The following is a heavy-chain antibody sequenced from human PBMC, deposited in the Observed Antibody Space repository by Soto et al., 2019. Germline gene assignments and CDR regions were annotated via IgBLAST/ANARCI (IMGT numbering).Heavy chain of an antibody. CDR2: ISAYNGNT. CDR3: ASNRNHDFWSGLYYYYGMDV. D-gene: IGHD3-3*01. Sequence: QVQLVQSGAEVKKPGASVKVSCKASGYTFTSYGISWVRQAPGQGLEWMGWISAYNGNTNYAQKLQGRVTMTTDTSTSTAYMELSSLRSEDTAVYYCASNRNHDFWSGLYYYYGMDVWGQGTTVTVSS. CDR1: GYTFTSYG. V-gene: IGHV1-18*04. J-gene: IGHJ6*02.